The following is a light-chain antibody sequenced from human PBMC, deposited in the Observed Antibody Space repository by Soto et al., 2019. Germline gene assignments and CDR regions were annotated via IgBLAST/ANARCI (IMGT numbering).Light chain of an antibody. CDR2: AAS. CDR3: QQSYSTPYT. J-gene: IGKJ2*01. Sequence: DIPMTQSPSSLSASVGDRVTIACRASQSIATYLSWYQQKPGKAPKLLIYAASSLQGGVPSRFSGTGSGADFTLTISSLQPEDFATYYCQQSYSTPYTFGQGTKLEIK. V-gene: IGKV1-39*01. CDR1: QSIATY.